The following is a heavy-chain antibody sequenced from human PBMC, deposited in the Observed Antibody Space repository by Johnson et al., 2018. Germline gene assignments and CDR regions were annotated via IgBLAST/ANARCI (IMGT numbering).Heavy chain of an antibody. J-gene: IGHJ3*02. CDR2: ISHDDTTR. D-gene: IGHD3-16*01. V-gene: IGHV3-11*01. CDR3: ARDPPFLGLNNGLDI. CDR1: GFTFSDYY. Sequence: QVQLVQSGGGLVKPGGSLRLSCAASGFTFSDYYMGWFRQVPGKGLEWVSYISHDDTTRYYADSVRGRFTVSRDNPKNSLYLQMSSLRAEDTAVYYCARDPPFLGLNNGLDIGGQGTMVTVSS.